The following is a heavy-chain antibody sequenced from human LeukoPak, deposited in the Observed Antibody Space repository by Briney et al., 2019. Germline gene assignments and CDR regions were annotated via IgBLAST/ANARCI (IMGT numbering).Heavy chain of an antibody. V-gene: IGHV1-18*01. Sequence: ASVKVSCKASGYTFTSYGISWVRQAPGQGLEWMGWISAYNGNTNYAQKLQGRVTMTTDTSTSTAYMELRSLRSDDTAVYYCAREKIPPYSSSLGYYMDVWGKGTTVTVPS. D-gene: IGHD6-13*01. CDR1: GYTFTSYG. CDR2: ISAYNGNT. CDR3: AREKIPPYSSSLGYYMDV. J-gene: IGHJ6*03.